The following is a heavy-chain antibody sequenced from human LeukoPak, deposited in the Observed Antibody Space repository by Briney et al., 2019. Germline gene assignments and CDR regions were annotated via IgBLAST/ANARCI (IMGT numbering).Heavy chain of an antibody. CDR3: ARFVGATGNYDY. Sequence: LYXCGYIYYSGSTNYNPSLKSRVTISVDTSKNQFSLKLSSVPAADTAVYYCARFVGATGNYDYWGQGTLVTVSS. CDR2: IYYSGST. D-gene: IGHD5-12*01. V-gene: IGHV4-59*08. J-gene: IGHJ4*02.